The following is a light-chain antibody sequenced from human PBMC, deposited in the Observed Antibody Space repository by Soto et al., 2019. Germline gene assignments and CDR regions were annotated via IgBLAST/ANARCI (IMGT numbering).Light chain of an antibody. CDR1: SSDVGGYNL. CDR3: CSYAGGNTWVV. V-gene: IGLV2-23*02. CDR2: GVS. J-gene: IGLJ2*01. Sequence: QSALTQFASVSGSPGQSITISCTGTSSDVGGYNLVSWYQQHPDKAPKLIIFGVSKRPSGVSNRFSGSKSGNTASLTISGFQAEDEADYYCCSYAGGNTWVVFGGGTKLTVL.